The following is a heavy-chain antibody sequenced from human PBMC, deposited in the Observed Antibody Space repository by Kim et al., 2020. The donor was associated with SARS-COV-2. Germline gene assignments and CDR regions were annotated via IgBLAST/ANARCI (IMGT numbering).Heavy chain of an antibody. V-gene: IGHV1-2*02. CDR2: INPNIGGT. D-gene: IGHD3-22*01. CDR3: ARRESITMMVVTYNGVDP. J-gene: IGHJ5*02. Sequence: ASVKVSCKASGYTFTGYYMHWVRQAPGQGLEWMGWINPNIGGTNYAQKFQGRVTMTRDTSISTAYMELSRLRSDDTAVYYCARRESITMMVVTYNGVDPWGQGTLVTVSS. CDR1: GYTFTGYY.